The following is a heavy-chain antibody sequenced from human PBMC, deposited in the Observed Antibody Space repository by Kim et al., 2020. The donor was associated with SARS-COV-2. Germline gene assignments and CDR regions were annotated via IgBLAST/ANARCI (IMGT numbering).Heavy chain of an antibody. J-gene: IGHJ4*02. Sequence: GGSLRLSCAASGFTFSSYGMHWVRQAPGKGLEWVAVIWYDGSNKYYADSVKGRFTISRDNSKNTLYLQMNSLRAEDTAVYYCAKDQAGYSYGLFDYWGQGTLVTVSS. CDR2: IWYDGSNK. CDR1: GFTFSSYG. V-gene: IGHV3-33*06. D-gene: IGHD5-18*01. CDR3: AKDQAGYSYGLFDY.